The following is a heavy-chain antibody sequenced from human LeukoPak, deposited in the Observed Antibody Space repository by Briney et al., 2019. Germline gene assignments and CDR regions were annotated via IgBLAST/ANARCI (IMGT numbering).Heavy chain of an antibody. Sequence: ASVKVSCKVFGYTLTELSMHWVRQAPGKGLEWMGGFDPEDGETIYAQKFQGRVTMTEDTSTDTAYMELSSLRSEDTAVYYCATGDFDGPGPFDYWGQGTLVTVSS. CDR3: ATGDFDGPGPFDY. CDR1: GYTLTELS. V-gene: IGHV1-24*01. D-gene: IGHD3-9*01. CDR2: FDPEDGET. J-gene: IGHJ4*02.